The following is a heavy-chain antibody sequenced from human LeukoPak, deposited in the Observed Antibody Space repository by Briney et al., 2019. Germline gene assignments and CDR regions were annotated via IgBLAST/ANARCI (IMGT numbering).Heavy chain of an antibody. CDR3: AKFYADY. Sequence: GGSLRLYCAASGFTFSSYGMHWVRQAPGKGLEWVAVISYDGSNKYYADSVKGRFTISRDNSKNTLYLQMNSLRAEDTAVYYCAKFYADYWGQGTLVTVSS. CDR2: ISYDGSNK. CDR1: GFTFSSYG. D-gene: IGHD3-16*01. V-gene: IGHV3-30*18. J-gene: IGHJ4*02.